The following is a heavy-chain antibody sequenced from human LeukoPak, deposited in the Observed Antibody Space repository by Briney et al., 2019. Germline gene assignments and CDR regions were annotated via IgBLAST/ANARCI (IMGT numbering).Heavy chain of an antibody. J-gene: IGHJ6*02. CDR2: IIPIFGTA. D-gene: IGHD6-13*01. CDR1: GGTFSSYA. V-gene: IGHV1-69*13. CDR3: ARAGTGYSSSWYPAFDYYGMDV. Sequence: ASVKVSRKASGGTFSSYAISWVRQAPGQGLEWMGGIIPIFGTANYAQKFQGRVTITADESTSTAYMELSSLRSEDTAVYYCARAGTGYSSSWYPAFDYYGMDVWGQGTTVTVSS.